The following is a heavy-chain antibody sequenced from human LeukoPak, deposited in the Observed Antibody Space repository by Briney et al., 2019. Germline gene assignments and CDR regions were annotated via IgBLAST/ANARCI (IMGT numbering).Heavy chain of an antibody. CDR1: GYTFTSYD. CDR3: ARDYCSSTSCLFDY. V-gene: IGHV1-2*06. D-gene: IGHD2-2*01. CDR2: INPNSGDT. J-gene: IGHJ4*02. Sequence: ASVTVSCTASGYTFTSYDINWVRQATGQGLEWTGRINPNSGDTNYAQKFQGRVTMTRDTSISTAYMELSRLRSDDTAVYYCARDYCSSTSCLFDYWGQGTLVTVSS.